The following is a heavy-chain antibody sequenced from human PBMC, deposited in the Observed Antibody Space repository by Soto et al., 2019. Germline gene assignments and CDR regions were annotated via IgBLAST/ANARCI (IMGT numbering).Heavy chain of an antibody. CDR1: GYTFTSYG. CDR2: ISAHNGNT. J-gene: IGHJ4*02. V-gene: IGHV1-18*01. CDR3: ARGSYDSSGYYYDDY. D-gene: IGHD3-22*01. Sequence: ASVKVSCKASGYTFTSYGISWVRQAPGQGLEWMGWISAHNGNTNYAQKLQGRVTMTTDTSTSTAYMELRSLRSDDTAVYYCARGSYDSSGYYYDDYWGQGTLVTVSS.